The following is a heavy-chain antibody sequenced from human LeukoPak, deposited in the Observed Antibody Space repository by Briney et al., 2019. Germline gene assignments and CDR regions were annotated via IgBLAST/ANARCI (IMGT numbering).Heavy chain of an antibody. CDR3: ARRDIVATIST. D-gene: IGHD5-12*01. Sequence: PSETLSLTCTVSGGSISSSSHYWARIRQPPGKGLERIGSIYYSGTTLYNPSLKSRVTISVDTSKSQFSLNLSSVTAADTAVYYCARRDIVATISTWGQGTLVTVSS. CDR2: IYYSGTT. J-gene: IGHJ4*02. CDR1: GGSISSSSHY. V-gene: IGHV4-39*01.